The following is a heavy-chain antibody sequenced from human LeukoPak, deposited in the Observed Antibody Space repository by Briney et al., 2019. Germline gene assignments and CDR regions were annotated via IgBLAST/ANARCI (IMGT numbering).Heavy chain of an antibody. CDR2: ISAYNGNT. CDR3: AREKTTGIQLWSKVPTYFDY. Sequence: GASVKVSCKASGYTFTSYGISWVRQAPGQGLEWMGWISAYNGNTNYAQKLQGRVTMTTDTSTSTAYMELRSLRSDDTAVYYCAREKTTGIQLWSKVPTYFDYWGQGTLVTVSS. CDR1: GYTFTSYG. D-gene: IGHD5-18*01. V-gene: IGHV1-18*04. J-gene: IGHJ4*02.